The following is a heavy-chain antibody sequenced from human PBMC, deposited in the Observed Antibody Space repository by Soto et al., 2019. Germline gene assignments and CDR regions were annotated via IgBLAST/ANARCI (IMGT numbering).Heavy chain of an antibody. CDR3: ARASSGSYYVFKPDLDP. J-gene: IGHJ5*02. Sequence: ASVKVSCKASGYTFTSYYMHWVRQAPGQGLEWMGIINPSGGSTSYAQKFQGRVTMTRDTSTSTVYMELSSLRSEDTAVYYCARASSGSYYVFKPDLDPWGRGTLVAVSS. CDR2: INPSGGST. D-gene: IGHD1-26*01. V-gene: IGHV1-46*01. CDR1: GYTFTSYY.